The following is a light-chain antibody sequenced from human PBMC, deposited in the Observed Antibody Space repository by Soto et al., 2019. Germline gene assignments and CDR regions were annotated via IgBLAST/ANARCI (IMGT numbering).Light chain of an antibody. J-gene: IGKJ4*01. CDR2: DAS. V-gene: IGKV3-11*01. Sequence: EIVLTQSPATLSLSPGERATLSCRASQSVTTYLAWYQQKPGQAPRLLIYDASDRATGIPARFSGSGSGADFTLTISSLEPEDFAVYYCQQRYRWPLTFGGGTKVDIK. CDR3: QQRYRWPLT. CDR1: QSVTTY.